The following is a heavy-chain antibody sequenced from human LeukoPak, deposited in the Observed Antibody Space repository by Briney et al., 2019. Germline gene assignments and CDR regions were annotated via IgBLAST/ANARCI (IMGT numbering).Heavy chain of an antibody. CDR1: GASISSGNYY. J-gene: IGHJ4*02. D-gene: IGHD5-12*01. Sequence: PSETLSLTCTVSGASISSGNYYWDWIRQPPGKGLEWLGSIYYSGDTYNNPPLKSRVTISVDTAKSQFSLRLTSMTAADTAVYYCARDVAGNTFDYWGQGTLVTVSS. CDR2: IYYSGDT. CDR3: ARDVAGNTFDY. V-gene: IGHV4-39*07.